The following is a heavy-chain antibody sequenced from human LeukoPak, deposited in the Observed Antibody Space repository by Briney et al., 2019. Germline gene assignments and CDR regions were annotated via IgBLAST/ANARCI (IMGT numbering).Heavy chain of an antibody. CDR3: ARRGSWAFGY. CDR1: GGSISSYY. CDR2: IYYSGST. J-gene: IGHJ4*02. V-gene: IGHV4-59*08. D-gene: IGHD6-13*01. Sequence: PSETLSLTCTVSGGSISSYYWSWIRQPPGKGLEWIGYIYYSGSTNYNPSLKSRVTISVDTSKNQFSLNLTSVTAADTAVYYCARRGSWAFGYWVQGTLVTVSS.